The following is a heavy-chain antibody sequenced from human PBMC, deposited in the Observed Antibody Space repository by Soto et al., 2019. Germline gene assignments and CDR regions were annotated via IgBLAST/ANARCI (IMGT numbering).Heavy chain of an antibody. D-gene: IGHD2-21*01. J-gene: IGHJ4*02. CDR3: ARDLTDTYSFDY. V-gene: IGHV3-30-3*01. CDR2: ISDNGRTK. CDR1: GFTFSRHA. Sequence: QVQLVESGGGVVQPGRSLSLSCAASGFTFSRHAMDWVRQAPGKGLEWVAFISDNGRTKDYADSVKGRFTISRDNSKNTLYLQMNSLRAADTAVYYCARDLTDTYSFDYWGQGTLVTVSS.